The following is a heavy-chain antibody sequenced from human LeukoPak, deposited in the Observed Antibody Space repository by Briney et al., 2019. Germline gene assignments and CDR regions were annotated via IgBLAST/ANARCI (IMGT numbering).Heavy chain of an antibody. CDR3: ARGVVRTVSWFGP. CDR2: IIPILGIA. J-gene: IGHJ5*02. CDR1: GGTFSSYA. Sequence: SVKVSCKASGGTFSSYAISWVRQAPGQGLEWMGRIIPILGIANYAQKFQGRVTITADKSTSTAYMELSSLRSEDTTVYYCARGVVRTVSWFGPWGQGTLVTVSS. V-gene: IGHV1-69*04. D-gene: IGHD3-10*02.